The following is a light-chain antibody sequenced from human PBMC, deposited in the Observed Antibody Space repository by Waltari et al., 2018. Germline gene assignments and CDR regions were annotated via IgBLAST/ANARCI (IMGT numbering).Light chain of an antibody. J-gene: IGLJ3*02. V-gene: IGLV1-47*01. Sequence: QSVLPQPPSASGTPGQRVTISSSGTHSNIGRNYVYWYQQLPGTAPKLLIYRSNQRLSGVPDRFSASKSGTSASLAISGLRSEDEADYYCAAWDDSLSAWVFGGGTKLTVL. CDR1: HSNIGRNY. CDR2: RSN. CDR3: AAWDDSLSAWV.